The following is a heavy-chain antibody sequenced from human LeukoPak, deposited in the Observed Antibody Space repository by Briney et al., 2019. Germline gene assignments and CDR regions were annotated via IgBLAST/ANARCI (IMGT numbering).Heavy chain of an antibody. CDR1: GFTFRSYD. CDR3: AREGGRRRAFDM. Sequence: GGSLRLSCAASGFTFRSYDMHWVRQATGKGLEWVSAIGTSDDTYYPDSVKGRFTISREDAKNSLYLQMNSLRAGDTAVYYCAREGGRRRAFDMWGQGTMVTVSS. D-gene: IGHD1-26*01. V-gene: IGHV3-13*01. J-gene: IGHJ3*02. CDR2: IGTSDDT.